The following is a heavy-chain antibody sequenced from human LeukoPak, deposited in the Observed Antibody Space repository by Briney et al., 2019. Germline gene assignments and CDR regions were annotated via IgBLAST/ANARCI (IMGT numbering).Heavy chain of an antibody. J-gene: IGHJ4*02. CDR3: AKDPRRYYDSSGPFDY. D-gene: IGHD3-22*01. V-gene: IGHV3-23*01. Sequence: GGSLRLSCAASGFTFSSYAMSWVRQAPGKGLEWVSAISGSGGSTYYADSVKGRFTISRDNSKNTLYLQMNSLRAEDTAVYYCAKDPRRYYDSSGPFDYWGQGTLVPVSS. CDR1: GFTFSSYA. CDR2: ISGSGGST.